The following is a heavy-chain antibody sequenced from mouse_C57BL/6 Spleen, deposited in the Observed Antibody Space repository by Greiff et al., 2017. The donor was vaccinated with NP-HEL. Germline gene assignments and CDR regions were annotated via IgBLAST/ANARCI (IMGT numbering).Heavy chain of an antibody. CDR1: GYTFTDYY. D-gene: IGHD2-4*01. V-gene: IGHV1-26*01. Sequence: EVQLQQSGPELVKPGASVKISCKASGYTFTDYYMNWVKQSHGKSLEWIGDINPNNGGTSYNQKFKGKATLTVDKSSSTAYMELRSLTSEDSAVYYCARGYDYDNPWFAYWGQGTLVTVSA. CDR2: INPNNGGT. J-gene: IGHJ3*01. CDR3: ARGYDYDNPWFAY.